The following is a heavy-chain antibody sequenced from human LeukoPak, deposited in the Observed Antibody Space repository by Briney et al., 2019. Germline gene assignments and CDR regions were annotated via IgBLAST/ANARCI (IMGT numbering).Heavy chain of an antibody. V-gene: IGHV3-23*01. D-gene: IGHD3-22*01. Sequence: PGGSLRLSCAASGFTFSSHGMSWVRQAPGKGLEWVSAISGSAGRTNYADSVKGRFTISRDNPKNTLYLQMNSLRAEDTAVYYCARESGYYYRWGQGTLVTVSS. CDR1: GFTFSSHG. CDR3: ARESGYYYR. CDR2: ISGSAGRT. J-gene: IGHJ5*02.